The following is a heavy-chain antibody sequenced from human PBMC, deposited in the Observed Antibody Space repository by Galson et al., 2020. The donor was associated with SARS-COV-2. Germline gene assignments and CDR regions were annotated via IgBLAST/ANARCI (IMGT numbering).Heavy chain of an antibody. D-gene: IGHD1-26*01. CDR2: ISYDGSKK. CDR3: ARDVLGATGAC. CDR1: GFTFSSYA. J-gene: IGHJ4*02. Sequence: TGGSLRLSCAASGFTFSSYAMHWVRQAPGKGLEWVAVISYDGSKKYYAASVKGRFTISRDNSKNTLYLQMNSLRPEGTAVYYCARDVLGATGACGGQGTVVTVSS. V-gene: IGHV3-30-3*01.